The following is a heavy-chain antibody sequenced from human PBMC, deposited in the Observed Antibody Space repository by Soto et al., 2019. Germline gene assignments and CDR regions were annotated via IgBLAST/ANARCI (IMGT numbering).Heavy chain of an antibody. D-gene: IGHD3-22*01. CDR1: GYTFTSYD. CDR2: MNPNSGNT. V-gene: IGHV1-8*01. J-gene: IGHJ3*02. Sequence: QVQLVQSGAEVKKPGASVKVSCKASGYTFTSYDINWVRQATGQGLEWMGWMNPNSGNTGYAQKFQGRVTMTRNTFRSTAYMALSSLRSEDTAVYYCASFYYYDSSGYSVPDAFDIWGQGTMVTVSS. CDR3: ASFYYYDSSGYSVPDAFDI.